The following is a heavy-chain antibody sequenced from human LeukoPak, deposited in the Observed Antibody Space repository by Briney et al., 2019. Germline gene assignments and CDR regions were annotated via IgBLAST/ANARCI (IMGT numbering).Heavy chain of an antibody. J-gene: IGHJ6*02. CDR1: GFTFSSYW. CDR2: IKQDGSEK. D-gene: IGHD2-2*02. V-gene: IGHV3-7*01. CDR3: ARDLPYCSSTSCYILRTYYYYGMDV. Sequence: PGGSLGLSCAASGFTFSSYWMSWVRQAPGKGLEWVANIKQDGSEKYYVDSVKGRFTISRDNAKNSLYLQMNSLRAEDTAVYYCARDLPYCSSTSCYILRTYYYYGMDVWGQGTTVTVSS.